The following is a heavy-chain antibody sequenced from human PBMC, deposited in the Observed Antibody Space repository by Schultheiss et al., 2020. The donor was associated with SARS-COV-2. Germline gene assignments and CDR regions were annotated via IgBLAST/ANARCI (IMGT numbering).Heavy chain of an antibody. V-gene: IGHV3-33*01. J-gene: IGHJ6*02. CDR3: ARGGYGSGTYVYGMDV. D-gene: IGHD3-10*01. CDR2: IWYDGINK. CDR1: GFILGDYA. Sequence: GGSLRLSCTTYGFILGDYAMSWVRQAPGKGLEWVAVIWYDGINKYYEDSVKGRFTISRDNSKNTLYLQMNSLRAEDTAVYYCARGGYGSGTYVYGMDVWGQGTTVTVSS.